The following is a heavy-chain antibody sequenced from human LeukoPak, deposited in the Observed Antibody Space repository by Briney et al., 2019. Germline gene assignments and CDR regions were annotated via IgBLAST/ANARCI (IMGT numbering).Heavy chain of an antibody. CDR2: IYTSGST. D-gene: IGHD7-27*01. CDR1: DGSISSYY. Sequence: SETLSLTCTVSDGSISSYYWSWIRQPAGKGLEWIGRIYTSGSTNYNPSLKSRVTMSVDTSKNQFSLKLSSVTAADTAVYYCASGPWGGREDDAFDIWGQGTMVTVSS. V-gene: IGHV4-4*07. CDR3: ASGPWGGREDDAFDI. J-gene: IGHJ3*02.